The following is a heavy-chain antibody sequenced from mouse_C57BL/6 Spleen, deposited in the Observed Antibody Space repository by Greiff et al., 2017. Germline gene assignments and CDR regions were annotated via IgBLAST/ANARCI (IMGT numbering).Heavy chain of an antibody. CDR2: IDPVDGET. CDR1: GFNIKDYY. V-gene: IGHV14-2*01. CDR3: ARVLGYDYGDAMDY. J-gene: IGHJ4*01. D-gene: IGHD2-4*01. Sequence: VQLQQSGAELVKPGASVKLSCTASGFNIKDYYMTWVKQRTEQGLEWIGRIDPVDGETKYAPKFQGKAAITADTSSNTTYLQLSSLTSEYTAVYYCARVLGYDYGDAMDYWGQGTSVTVSS.